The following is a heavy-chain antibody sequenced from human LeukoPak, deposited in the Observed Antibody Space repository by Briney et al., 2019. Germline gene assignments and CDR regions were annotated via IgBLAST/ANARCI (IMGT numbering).Heavy chain of an antibody. D-gene: IGHD6-13*01. CDR3: ATSDATAGGPY. V-gene: IGHV3-7*01. CDR2: IKQDARAT. CDR1: GFTFSSYG. Sequence: GRSLRLSCAASGFTFSSYGMHWVRQAPGKGLEWVANIKQDARATFYGASVKGRFTISRDNSKNSLYLQMDSLRVEDTAVYYCATSDATAGGPYWGQGTLVTVSS. J-gene: IGHJ4*02.